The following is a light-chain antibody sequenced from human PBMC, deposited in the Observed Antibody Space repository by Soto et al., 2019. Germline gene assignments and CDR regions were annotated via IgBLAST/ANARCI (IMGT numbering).Light chain of an antibody. V-gene: IGLV2-14*03. J-gene: IGLJ1*01. Sequence: QCVLTQPASVSGAPGESITISCTGSSSDVGGFNFVSWYQQHPGKAPKLMIYDVASRPSGVSNRFSGSKSGNTASLTISGLQTEDEADYYCSSHTTSSTRVFGTGTKVTVL. CDR3: SSHTTSSTRV. CDR2: DVA. CDR1: SSDVGGFNF.